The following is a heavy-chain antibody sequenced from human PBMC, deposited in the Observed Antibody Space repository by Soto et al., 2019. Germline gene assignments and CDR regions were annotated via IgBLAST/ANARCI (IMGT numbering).Heavy chain of an antibody. Sequence: QVQLVQSGAEVKKPGSSVTVSCKASGGTFSSYAISWVLQAPGQGLEWMGGIIPLFGTANYAQKFQGRVTITADESTSTAYMERSSLRSEDTAVYYCARDSGWRGRWLPDYWGQGTLVTVSS. D-gene: IGHD6-19*01. CDR1: GGTFSSYA. CDR3: ARDSGWRGRWLPDY. V-gene: IGHV1-69*01. CDR2: IIPLFGTA. J-gene: IGHJ4*02.